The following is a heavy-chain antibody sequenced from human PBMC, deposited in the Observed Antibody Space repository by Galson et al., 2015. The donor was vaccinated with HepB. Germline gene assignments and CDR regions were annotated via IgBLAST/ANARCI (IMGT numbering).Heavy chain of an antibody. Sequence: VKVSCKASGYTFSTYSITWVRQAPGQGLEWMGWISPYNRHTDYAQKFQGRVTMTTDTSTSAAYMELRSLRSDDTAVYYCARGALVVVVGAALKNWFDPWGQGTLVTVSS. D-gene: IGHD2-15*01. CDR3: ARGALVVVVGAALKNWFDP. V-gene: IGHV1-18*01. CDR2: ISPYNRHT. CDR1: GYTFSTYS. J-gene: IGHJ5*02.